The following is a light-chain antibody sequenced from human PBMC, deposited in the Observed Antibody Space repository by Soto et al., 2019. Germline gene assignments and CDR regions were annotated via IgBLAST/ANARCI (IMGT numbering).Light chain of an antibody. CDR3: QQYNNWPLT. V-gene: IGKV3-15*01. CDR1: QNINNN. J-gene: IGKJ4*01. Sequence: EIVMTQSPATLSVSPGERATLSGRASQNINNNLAWYQQKPGQGPRLLIYGASSRATGIPARFSGSGSGTGFTLTISSLQSEDFAIYYCQQYNNWPLTFGGGTKVEIK. CDR2: GAS.